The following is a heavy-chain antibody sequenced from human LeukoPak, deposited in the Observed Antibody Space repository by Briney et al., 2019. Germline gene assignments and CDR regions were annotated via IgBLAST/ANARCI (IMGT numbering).Heavy chain of an antibody. Sequence: ASVKVSCKASGYTFTSYDINWVRQATGQGLEWMGWMNPNSGNTGYAQKFQGRVTMTRNTSISTAYMELGSLRSEDTAVYYCARGLGLVRGVIITSFDYWGQGTLVTVSS. J-gene: IGHJ4*02. CDR1: GYTFTSYD. CDR2: MNPNSGNT. CDR3: ARGLGLVRGVIITSFDY. V-gene: IGHV1-8*01. D-gene: IGHD3-10*01.